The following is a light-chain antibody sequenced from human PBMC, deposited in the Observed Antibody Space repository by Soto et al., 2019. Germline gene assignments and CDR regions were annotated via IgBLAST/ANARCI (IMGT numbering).Light chain of an antibody. V-gene: IGKV3-15*01. CDR2: GAS. CDR3: QQYNNWPPT. CDR1: HSVSSD. J-gene: IGKJ5*01. Sequence: ENVLTQSPDTLSLSPGERATLSCRASHSVSSDLAWYQQKPGQAPRLLIYGASTRAIGIPARFSGSGSGTEFTLTISSLQSEDFAVYYCQQYNNWPPTFGQGTRPEIK.